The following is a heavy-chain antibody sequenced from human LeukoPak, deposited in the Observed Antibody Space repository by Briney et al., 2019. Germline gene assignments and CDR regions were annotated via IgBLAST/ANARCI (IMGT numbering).Heavy chain of an antibody. V-gene: IGHV4-39*07. D-gene: IGHD4-17*01. CDR1: GGSISSSSYY. CDR3: ATYDYGDYEGWFDP. Sequence: SETLSLTCTVSGGSISSSSYYWSWIRQPPGKGLEWIGEINHSGSTNYNPSLKSRVTISVDTSKNQFSLKLSSVTAADTAVYYCATYDYGDYEGWFDPWGQGTLVTVSS. CDR2: INHSGST. J-gene: IGHJ5*02.